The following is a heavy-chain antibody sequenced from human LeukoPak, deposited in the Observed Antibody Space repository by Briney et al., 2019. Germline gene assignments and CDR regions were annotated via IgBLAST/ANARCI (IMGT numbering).Heavy chain of an antibody. J-gene: IGHJ4*02. Sequence: PSETLSLTCAVYGGSVSGYYWSWIRQPPGKGLEWIGEINHSGSTNYNPSLKSRVTISVNTSKNQFSLKLSSVTAADTAVYYCARLGDDYDFWSGYSYYFDYWGQGTLVTVSS. D-gene: IGHD3-3*01. CDR3: ARLGDDYDFWSGYSYYFDY. CDR2: INHSGST. CDR1: GGSVSGYY. V-gene: IGHV4-34*01.